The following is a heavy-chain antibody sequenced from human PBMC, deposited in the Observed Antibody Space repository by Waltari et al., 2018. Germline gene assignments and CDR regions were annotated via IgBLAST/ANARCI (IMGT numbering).Heavy chain of an antibody. V-gene: IGHV1-2*06. CDR2: INPNSGGT. D-gene: IGHD1-26*01. Sequence: QVQLVQSGTEVQKPGASVKVSCKASGYTFSDYYMHWVRQAPGQGLEWMGRINPNSGGTNYAQKFQGRVTMTRDTSISTAYMELSRLRSDDTAVYYCARDKTTWERSYYYYYYSMDVWGKGTTVTVSS. J-gene: IGHJ6*03. CDR1: GYTFSDYY. CDR3: ARDKTTWERSYYYYYYSMDV.